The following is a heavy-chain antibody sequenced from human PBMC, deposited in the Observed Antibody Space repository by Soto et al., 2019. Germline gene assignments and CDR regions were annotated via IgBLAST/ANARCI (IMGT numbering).Heavy chain of an antibody. CDR2: ISGSGGST. D-gene: IGHD2-2*01. J-gene: IGHJ5*02. CDR1: GFTFSSYA. CDR3: AKGDIVVVPAAKGLTLFDP. V-gene: IGHV3-23*01. Sequence: PGGSLRLSCAASGFTFSSYAMSWVRQAPGEGLEWVSAISGSGGSTYYADSVKGRFTISRDNSKNTLYLQMNSLRAEDTAVYYCAKGDIVVVPAAKGLTLFDPWGQGTLVTVSS.